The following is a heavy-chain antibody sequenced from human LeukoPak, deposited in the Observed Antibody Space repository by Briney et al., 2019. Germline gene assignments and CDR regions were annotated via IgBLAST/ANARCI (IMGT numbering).Heavy chain of an antibody. Sequence: GGSLRLSCAASGFTFSSYSMNWVRQAPGKGLEWVSYISSSSSTIYYADSVKGRFTISRDNAKNSLYLQMNSLRAEDTAVYYCARAGFGELLGDFDYWGQGTLVTVSS. CDR1: GFTFSSYS. D-gene: IGHD3-10*01. J-gene: IGHJ4*02. CDR3: ARAGFGELLGDFDY. V-gene: IGHV3-48*01. CDR2: ISSSSSTI.